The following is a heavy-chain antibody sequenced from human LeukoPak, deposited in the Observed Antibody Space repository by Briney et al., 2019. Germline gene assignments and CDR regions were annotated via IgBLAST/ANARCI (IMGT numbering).Heavy chain of an antibody. CDR3: AREDIVVVPAALDY. CDR1: GFTFSSYS. Sequence: GGSLRLSCAASGFTFSSYSMNWVRQAPGKELEWVSSISSSSSYIYYADSVKGRFTISRDNAKNSLYLQMNSLRAEDTAVYYCAREDIVVVPAALDYWGQGTLVTVSS. D-gene: IGHD2-2*01. CDR2: ISSSSSYI. V-gene: IGHV3-21*01. J-gene: IGHJ4*02.